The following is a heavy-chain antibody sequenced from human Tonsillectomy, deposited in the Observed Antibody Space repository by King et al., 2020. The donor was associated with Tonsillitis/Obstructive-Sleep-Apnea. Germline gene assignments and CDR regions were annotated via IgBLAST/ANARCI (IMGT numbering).Heavy chain of an antibody. CDR1: GGSISSSSYY. V-gene: IGHV4-39*01. Sequence: QLQESGPGLVKPSETLSLTCTVSGGSISSSSYYWGWIRQPPGKGLEWIGSIYYSGSTYYNPSLKSRVTISVVTSKNQFSLKLSSVTAADTAVYYCANPVWGYDFWSGYYTADYYYGMDVWGQGTTVTVSS. CDR2: IYYSGST. D-gene: IGHD3-3*01. CDR3: ANPVWGYDFWSGYYTADYYYGMDV. J-gene: IGHJ6*02.